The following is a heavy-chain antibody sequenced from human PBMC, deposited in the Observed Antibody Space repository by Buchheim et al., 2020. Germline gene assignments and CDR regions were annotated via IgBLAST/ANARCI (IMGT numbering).Heavy chain of an antibody. Sequence: QLQLQESGPGLVKPSETLSLTCTVSGDSISSSDYFWAWIRQPPGKGLEWIGTMYFSGSTYFNPSLKSRVTISVDTSKNQFSLKLSSVTAADTAVYYCARMSYDIFDYWGQGTL. CDR3: ARMSYDIFDY. V-gene: IGHV4-39*07. CDR1: GDSISSSDYF. CDR2: MYFSGST. J-gene: IGHJ4*02. D-gene: IGHD3-10*01.